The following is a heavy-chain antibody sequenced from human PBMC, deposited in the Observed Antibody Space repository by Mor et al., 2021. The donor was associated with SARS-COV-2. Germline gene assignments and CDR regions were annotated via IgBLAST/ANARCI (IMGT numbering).Heavy chain of an antibody. CDR1: FTAYY. CDR3: AREVSGWSRGIPSHSGMDA. D-gene: IGHD6-19*01. V-gene: IGHV1-2*02. J-gene: IGHJ6*01. Sequence: FTAYYIQWVRQAPGQGPEWMGWIKANTGEPNYAQKFQGRVTMTRDTSISTAYMDLTRLTSDDTAVYYCAREVSGWSRGIPSHSGMDAWGRGTT. CDR2: IKANTGEP.